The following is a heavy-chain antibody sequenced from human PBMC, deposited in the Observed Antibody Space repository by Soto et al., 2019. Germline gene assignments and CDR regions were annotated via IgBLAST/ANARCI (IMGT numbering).Heavy chain of an antibody. D-gene: IGHD3-10*01. J-gene: IGHJ6*02. CDR3: ARVTMVRGVRDYYGMDV. Sequence: PSETLSLTCTVSGGSVSSGSYYWSWIRQPPGKGLEWIGYIYYSGSTNNNPSLKSRVTISVDTSKNQFSLKLSSVTAADTAVYYCARVTMVRGVRDYYGMDVWGQGTTVTVSS. CDR2: IYYSGST. CDR1: GGSVSSGSYY. V-gene: IGHV4-61*01.